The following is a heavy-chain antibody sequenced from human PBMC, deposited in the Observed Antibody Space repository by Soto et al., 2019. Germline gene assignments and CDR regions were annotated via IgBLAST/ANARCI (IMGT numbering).Heavy chain of an antibody. J-gene: IGHJ3*02. CDR3: ASRFKYYYDSSGPTGDAFDI. CDR1: GFTFSSFS. V-gene: IGHV3-48*02. Sequence: PGGSLRLSCAASGFTFSSFSMNWVRQAPGKGLEWVSYISSSSSTIYYADSVKGRFTISRDNAKNSLYLQMNSLRDEDTAVYYCASRFKYYYDSSGPTGDAFDIWGQGTMVTVSS. CDR2: ISSSSSTI. D-gene: IGHD3-22*01.